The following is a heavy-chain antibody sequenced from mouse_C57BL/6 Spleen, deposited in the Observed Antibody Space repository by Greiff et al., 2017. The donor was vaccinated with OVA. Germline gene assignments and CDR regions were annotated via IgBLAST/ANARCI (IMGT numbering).Heavy chain of an antibody. CDR2: ISGGGGNT. D-gene: IGHD1-1*01. J-gene: IGHJ4*01. CDR1: GFTFSSYT. CDR3: ARMRVDYYAMDY. V-gene: IGHV5-9*01. Sequence: EVQGVESGGGLVKPGGSLKLSCAASGFTFSSYTMSWVRQTPEKRLEWVATISGGGGNTYYPDSVKGRFTISRDNAKNTLYLQMSSLRSEDTALYYCARMRVDYYAMDYWGQGTSVTVSS.